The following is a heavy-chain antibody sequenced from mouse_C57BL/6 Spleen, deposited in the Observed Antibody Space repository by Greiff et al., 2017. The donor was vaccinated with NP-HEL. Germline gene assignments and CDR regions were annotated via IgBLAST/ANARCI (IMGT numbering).Heavy chain of an antibody. J-gene: IGHJ1*03. V-gene: IGHV2-2*01. D-gene: IGHD2-5*01. CDR1: GFSLTSYG. Sequence: VMLVESGPGLVQPSQSLSITCTVSGFSLTSYGVHWVRQSPGKGLEWLGVIWSGGSTDYNAAFISRLSISKDNSKSQVFFKMNSLQADDTAIYYCARGAYYSNGWYFDVWGTGTTVTVSS. CDR2: IWSGGST. CDR3: ARGAYYSNGWYFDV.